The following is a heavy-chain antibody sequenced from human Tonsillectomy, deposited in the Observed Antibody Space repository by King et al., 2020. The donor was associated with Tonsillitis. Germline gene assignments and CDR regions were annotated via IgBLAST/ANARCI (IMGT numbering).Heavy chain of an antibody. CDR2: IYPGDSDT. J-gene: IGHJ6*02. Sequence: QLVQSGAEVKKPGESLKISCKGSGYSFTSYWIGWVRQMPGKGLEWMGIIYPGDSDTRYSPSFQGQVTISADKSISTAYLQWSSLKASDTAMYYCARRGNSGAVDGTSGYYYYYVMDVWGQGTTVTVSS. CDR3: ARRGNSGAVDGTSGYYYYYVMDV. CDR1: GYSFTSYW. D-gene: IGHD6-19*01. V-gene: IGHV5-51*01.